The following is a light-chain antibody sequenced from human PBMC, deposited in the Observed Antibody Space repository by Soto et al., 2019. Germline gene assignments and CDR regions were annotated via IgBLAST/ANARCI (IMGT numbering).Light chain of an antibody. V-gene: IGKV1-5*01. CDR3: QQYNSYRT. J-gene: IGKJ1*01. CDR2: DAS. Sequence: DIHMTQSPSTLSLSLGDRVTITFLASQTISIWLACYQQKPGKAPKLLIYDASILESGVPSRFSGSGSGTEFTLTISSLQPDDFATYYCQQYNSYRTFGQGTKVDIK. CDR1: QTISIW.